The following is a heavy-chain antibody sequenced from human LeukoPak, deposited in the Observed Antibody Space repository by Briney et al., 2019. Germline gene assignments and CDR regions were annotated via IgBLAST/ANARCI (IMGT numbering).Heavy chain of an antibody. CDR1: GFTFSDFY. D-gene: IGHD1-26*01. CDR2: ISSSGSTI. Sequence: SGGSLRLSCAASGFTFSDFYMSWIRQAPGKGLEWLSYISSSGSTIYYADSVKGRFTISRDNAKNSVYLQMNSLRAEDTAVYYCAGRAMWELPPSYWGQGTLVTVSS. CDR3: AGRAMWELPPSY. V-gene: IGHV3-11*01. J-gene: IGHJ4*02.